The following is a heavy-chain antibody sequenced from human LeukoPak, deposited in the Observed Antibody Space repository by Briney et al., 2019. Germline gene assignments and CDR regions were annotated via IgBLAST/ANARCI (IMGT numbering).Heavy chain of an antibody. CDR3: AKGLFDY. D-gene: IGHD3-22*01. Sequence: AGGSLRLSCAASGFTFSSYGMSWVRQAPGKGLEWVSAISSSGSTSYADSVKGRFTISRDNSKNTRYLQMNSLRAEDTAVYSCAKGLFDYRGQGTLVTVSS. V-gene: IGHV3-23*01. J-gene: IGHJ4*02. CDR2: ISSSGST. CDR1: GFTFSSYG.